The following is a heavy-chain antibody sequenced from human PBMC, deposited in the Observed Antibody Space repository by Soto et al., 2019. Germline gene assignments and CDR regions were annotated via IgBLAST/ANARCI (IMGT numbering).Heavy chain of an antibody. CDR1: GYTFTSYD. J-gene: IGHJ4*02. CDR3: ARSSRCTHGVCYTIYNY. D-gene: IGHD2-8*01. Sequence: QVQLVQSGAEVKKPGASVKVSCQASGYTFTSYDINWVRQATGQGLEWMGWMNPNRGNTGYAQKFQGRVTMTRNTSISTADMELSSLRSEDTAVYYCARSSRCTHGVCYTIYNYWGQGTLVTVSS. V-gene: IGHV1-8*01. CDR2: MNPNRGNT.